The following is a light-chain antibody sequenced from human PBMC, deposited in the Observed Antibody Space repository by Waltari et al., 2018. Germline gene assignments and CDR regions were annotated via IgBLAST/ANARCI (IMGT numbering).Light chain of an antibody. J-gene: IGLJ2*01. CDR1: NLDIGFYNY. CDR2: DVT. CDR3: AAYTSTNTVI. Sequence: QSALTQPASVSGSPGQSITIPCTGTNLDIGFYNYVSWYQQYPGKAPKLMIFDVTRWPSGVSHRFSGSKSGNTASLTISGLQAEDEADYFCAAYTSTNTVIFGGGTKVTVL. V-gene: IGLV2-14*01.